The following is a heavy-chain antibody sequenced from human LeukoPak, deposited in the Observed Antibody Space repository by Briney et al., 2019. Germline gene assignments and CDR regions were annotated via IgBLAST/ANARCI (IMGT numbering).Heavy chain of an antibody. J-gene: IGHJ3*02. D-gene: IGHD3-22*01. V-gene: IGHV3-48*04. Sequence: PGGSLRLSCAASGFTFSSYSMNWVRQAPGKGLEWVSYINSRSTTIYYADSVKGRFTISRDNAKNSLYLQMNSLRAEDTALYYCAKDLAGYYDSSGYDGGAFDIWGQGTMVTVSS. CDR2: INSRSTTI. CDR3: AKDLAGYYDSSGYDGGAFDI. CDR1: GFTFSSYS.